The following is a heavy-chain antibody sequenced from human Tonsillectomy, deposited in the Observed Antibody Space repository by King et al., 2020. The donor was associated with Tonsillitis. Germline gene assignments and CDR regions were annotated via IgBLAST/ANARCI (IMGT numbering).Heavy chain of an antibody. Sequence: VQLVQSGAEVKKPGASVKVSCKASAYKFTDYYIHWVRQAPGQGLEWMGWISPNSGGTKSAQKFQGRVTMTRDTSITTAYMELSSLTSDDTAMYYCARDWGAFYYDGSGYSHFDCWGQGTLVIVSS. CDR3: ARDWGAFYYDGSGYSHFDC. D-gene: IGHD3-22*01. CDR2: ISPNSGGT. V-gene: IGHV1-2*02. CDR1: AYKFTDYY. J-gene: IGHJ4*02.